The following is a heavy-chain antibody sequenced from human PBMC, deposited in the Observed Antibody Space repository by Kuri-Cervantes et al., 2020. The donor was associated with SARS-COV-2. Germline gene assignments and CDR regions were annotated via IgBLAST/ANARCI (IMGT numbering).Heavy chain of an antibody. D-gene: IGHD1-26*01. CDR2: IHPNTGGT. CDR3: ARGSGTYND. CDR1: GYTFTAYF. V-gene: IGHV1-2*02. Sequence: ASVKVSCKASGYTFTAYFMHWVRQAPGQGLEYMGWIHPNTGGTPFAQKFPGRVTLTRDTSITTVYMELYSLTSDDTAVYYCARGSGTYNDWGQGTLVTVSS. J-gene: IGHJ4*02.